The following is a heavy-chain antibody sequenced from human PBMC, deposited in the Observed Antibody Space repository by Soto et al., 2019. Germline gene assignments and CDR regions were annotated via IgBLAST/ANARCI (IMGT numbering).Heavy chain of an antibody. CDR3: ARGRSYDSSGSDY. D-gene: IGHD3-22*01. J-gene: IGHJ4*02. CDR2: IWYDGSNK. Sequence: LSLTCAASGFTFSSYGMHWVRQAPGKGLEWVAVIWYDGSNKYYADSVKGRFTISRDNSKNTLYLQMNSLRAEDTAVYYCARGRSYDSSGSDYWGQGTLVTVSS. CDR1: GFTFSSYG. V-gene: IGHV3-33*01.